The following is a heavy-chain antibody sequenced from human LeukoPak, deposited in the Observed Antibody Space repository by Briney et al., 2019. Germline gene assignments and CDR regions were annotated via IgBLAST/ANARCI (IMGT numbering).Heavy chain of an antibody. Sequence: PGGSLRLSCVASGFTVSTDYMNWVRQAPGKGLEWVSSISSSSSYIYYADSVKGRFTISRDNAKNSLYLQMNSLRAEDTAVYYCARLGSSWHIDYWGQGTLVTVSS. CDR2: ISSSSSYI. D-gene: IGHD6-13*01. V-gene: IGHV3-21*01. CDR3: ARLGSSWHIDY. CDR1: GFTVSTDY. J-gene: IGHJ4*02.